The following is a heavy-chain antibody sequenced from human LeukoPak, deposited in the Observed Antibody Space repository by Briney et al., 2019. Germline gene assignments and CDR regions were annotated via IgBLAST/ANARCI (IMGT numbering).Heavy chain of an antibody. D-gene: IGHD6-13*01. V-gene: IGHV3-48*03. CDR1: GFTFSSYE. CDR2: ISSSGSTI. J-gene: IGHJ4*02. CDR3: ARATPGIAAAGTPIPFY. Sequence: PGGSLRLSCAASGFTFSSYEMNWVRQAPGKGLEWVSYISSSGSTIYYADSVKGRFTISRDNAKNSLYLQMNSLRAEDTAVYYCARATPGIAAAGTPIPFYWGQGTLVTVSS.